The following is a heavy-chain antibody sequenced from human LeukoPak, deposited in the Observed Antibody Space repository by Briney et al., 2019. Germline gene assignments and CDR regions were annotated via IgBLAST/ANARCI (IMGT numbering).Heavy chain of an antibody. CDR1: GGSFSGYY. J-gene: IGHJ5*02. V-gene: IGHV4-34*01. CDR3: ARLPSYYDILTGYPRFDP. Sequence: PSETLSLTCAVYGGSFSGYYWSWIRQPPGKGLEWIGEINHSGSTNYNPSLKSRVTISVDTSKNQFSLKLSSVTAADTAVYYCARLPSYYDILTGYPRFDPWGQGTLVTVSS. D-gene: IGHD3-9*01. CDR2: INHSGST.